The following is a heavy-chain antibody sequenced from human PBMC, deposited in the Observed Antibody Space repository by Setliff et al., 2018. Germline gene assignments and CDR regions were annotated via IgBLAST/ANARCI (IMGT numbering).Heavy chain of an antibody. CDR1: GGTFSSYA. CDR2: IIPIFGTA. D-gene: IGHD3-3*01. V-gene: IGHV1-69*06. CDR3: ARELPRTIFGVVIDY. J-gene: IGHJ4*02. Sequence: SVKVSCKASGGTFSSYAISWVRQAPGQGLEWMGRIIPIFGTANYAQKFQGRVTITADKSTSTAYMELSSLRSEDTAVHYCARELPRTIFGVVIDYWGQGTLVTVSS.